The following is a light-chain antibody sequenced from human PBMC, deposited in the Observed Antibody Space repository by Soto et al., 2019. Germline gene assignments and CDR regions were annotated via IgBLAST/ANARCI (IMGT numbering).Light chain of an antibody. V-gene: IGLV1-47*01. CDR3: AAWDDSLSGYV. CDR1: RSNIGSNY. CDR2: RNN. Sequence: QSVLTQPPSASGTPVQRVTSSCSGSRSNIGSNYVYWYQQLPGTAPKLLIYRNNQRPSGVPDRFSGSKSGPSASLAISGLRSEDEADYYCAAWDDSLSGYVFGPGTKVTVL. J-gene: IGLJ1*01.